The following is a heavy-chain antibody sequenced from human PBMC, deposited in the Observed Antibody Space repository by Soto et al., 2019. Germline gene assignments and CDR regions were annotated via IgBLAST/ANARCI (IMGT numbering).Heavy chain of an antibody. CDR1: GGAFSSYA. CDR2: IIPKIGAA. CDR3: ARGPYSSSWYDY. V-gene: IGHV1-69*11. Sequence: SVKVSCKAYGGAFSSYAISWVRQAPGQGLEWMGRIIPKIGAASNAQKFQGRVTITADESTSTAYMELSSLRSEDTAVYYCARGPYSSSWYDYWGQGTLVTVSS. J-gene: IGHJ4*02. D-gene: IGHD6-13*01.